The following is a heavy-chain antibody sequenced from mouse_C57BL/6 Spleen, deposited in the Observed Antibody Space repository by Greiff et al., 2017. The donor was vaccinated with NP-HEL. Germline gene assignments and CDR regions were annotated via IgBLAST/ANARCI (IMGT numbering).Heavy chain of an antibody. Sequence: QVQLKESGAELVRPGTSVKMSCKASGYTFTNYWIGWAKQRPGHGLEWIGDIYPGGGYTTYNETFKGKATLTADKSSSTAYMQLRSLTSEDSASYYWARTGDGSRQYYAMDYWGQGTSVTVSS. J-gene: IGHJ4*01. CDR2: IYPGGGYT. CDR1: GYTFTNYW. V-gene: IGHV1-63*01. D-gene: IGHD1-1*02. CDR3: ARTGDGSRQYYAMDY.